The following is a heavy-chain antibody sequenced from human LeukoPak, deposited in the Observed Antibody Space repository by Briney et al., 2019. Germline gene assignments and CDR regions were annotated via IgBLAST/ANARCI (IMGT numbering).Heavy chain of an antibody. Sequence: GGSLRLSCAASGFTFSNYWMHWVRQAPGKGLVWVSRINTDGRSTSYADSVKDRFTISRDNAKNTLYLQMNSLRPEDTAVYYCATLQYHTDLFDYWGQGTLVTVSS. V-gene: IGHV3-74*01. J-gene: IGHJ4*02. CDR1: GFTFSNYW. CDR2: INTDGRST. CDR3: ATLQYHTDLFDY. D-gene: IGHD4-11*01.